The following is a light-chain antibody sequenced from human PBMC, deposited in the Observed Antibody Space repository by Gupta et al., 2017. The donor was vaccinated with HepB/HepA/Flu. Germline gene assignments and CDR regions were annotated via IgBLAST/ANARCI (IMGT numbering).Light chain of an antibody. CDR2: EVS. J-gene: IGLJ1*01. Sequence: QSALTQPSSVSGSPGQSSTISRTGTSSDIGSYNLVSWYQQHPGKAPKLMIYEVSRRPSGVSNRFSGSKSSNTASLTISELQDEDEADYYCCSYAGSKVFGTGTKVTVL. V-gene: IGLV2-23*02. CDR3: CSYAGSKV. CDR1: SSDIGSYNL.